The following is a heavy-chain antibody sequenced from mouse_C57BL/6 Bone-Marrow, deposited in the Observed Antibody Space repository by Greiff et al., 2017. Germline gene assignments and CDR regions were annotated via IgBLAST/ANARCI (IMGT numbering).Heavy chain of an antibody. Sequence: VQLQQSGAELVRPGASVKLSCTASGFNIKDDYMHWVKQRPEQGLEWIGWIDPENGDTEYASKFQGKATITADPSSNTAYLQLSSLTSEDTAVYYCTTSGLRRRAWFAYWGQGTLVTVSA. CDR2: IDPENGDT. CDR1: GFNIKDDY. CDR3: TTSGLRRRAWFAY. D-gene: IGHD2-4*01. V-gene: IGHV14-4*01. J-gene: IGHJ3*01.